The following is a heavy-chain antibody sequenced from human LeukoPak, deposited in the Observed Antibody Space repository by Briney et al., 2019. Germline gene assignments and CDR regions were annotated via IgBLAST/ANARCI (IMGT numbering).Heavy chain of an antibody. Sequence: EASVKVSCKVSGYTLTELSMHWVRQAPGKGLEWMGGFDPEDGETIYAQEFQGRVTMTEDTSTDTAYMELSSLRSEDTAVYYCATYSGSENWFDPWGQGTLVTVSS. CDR3: ATYSGSENWFDP. CDR1: GYTLTELS. V-gene: IGHV1-24*01. J-gene: IGHJ5*02. D-gene: IGHD1-26*01. CDR2: FDPEDGET.